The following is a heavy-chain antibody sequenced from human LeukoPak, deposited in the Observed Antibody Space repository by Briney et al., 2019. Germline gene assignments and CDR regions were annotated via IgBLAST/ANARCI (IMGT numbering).Heavy chain of an antibody. CDR1: GYTFTGYY. CDR2: INPNSGGT. V-gene: IGHV1-2*06. J-gene: IGHJ6*02. D-gene: IGHD3-10*01. CDR3: ARPRVELGDYYYGMDV. Sequence: ASVKVSCKASGYTFTGYYMHWVRQAPGQGLEWMGRINPNSGGTNYAQKFQGRVTMTRDTSVSTAYKELSRLRSDDTAVYYCARPRVELGDYYYGMDVWGQGTTVTVSS.